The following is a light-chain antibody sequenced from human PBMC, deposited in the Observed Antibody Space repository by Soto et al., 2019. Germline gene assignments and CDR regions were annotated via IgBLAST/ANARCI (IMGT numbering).Light chain of an antibody. CDR3: QQLNRYPRMYT. J-gene: IGKJ2*01. V-gene: IGKV1-9*01. CDR2: SAS. Sequence: DIQLTQSPSFLSASVGDRVTITCRASQGISSYLAWYQQKPGKAPKLLIYSASTLQSGVPSRFSGSGSGTEFPLTISSLQPEDFATYYCQQLNRYPRMYTFGQGTKLEIK. CDR1: QGISSY.